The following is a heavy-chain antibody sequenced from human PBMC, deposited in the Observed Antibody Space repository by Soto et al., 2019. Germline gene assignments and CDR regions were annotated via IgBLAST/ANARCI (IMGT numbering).Heavy chain of an antibody. D-gene: IGHD3-22*01. CDR3: ARLHDMPDADSTGVLYGMDV. J-gene: IGHJ6*02. Sequence: TLSLTCTVSGGSISSYYWSWIRQPPGKGLEWIGYIYYSGSTNYNPSLKSRVTISVDTSKNQFSLKLSSVTAADTAVYYCARLHDMPDADSTGVLYGMDVWGQVTTVTVSS. CDR1: GGSISSYY. V-gene: IGHV4-59*08. CDR2: IYYSGST.